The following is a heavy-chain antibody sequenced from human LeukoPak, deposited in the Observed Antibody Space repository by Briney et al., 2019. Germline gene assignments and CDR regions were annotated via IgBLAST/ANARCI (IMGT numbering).Heavy chain of an antibody. CDR2: IYTSGST. D-gene: IGHD3-22*01. J-gene: IGHJ6*03. V-gene: IGHV4-61*02. CDR3: ARDHYDSSGYYYYYYYMDV. CDR1: GGSISSGSYY. Sequence: SETLSLTCTVSGGSISSGSYYWSWIRQPAGKGLEWIGRIYTSGSTNYNPSLKSRVIISVDTSKNQFSLKLSSVTAADTAVYYCARDHYDSSGYYYYYYYMDVWGKGTTVTIPS.